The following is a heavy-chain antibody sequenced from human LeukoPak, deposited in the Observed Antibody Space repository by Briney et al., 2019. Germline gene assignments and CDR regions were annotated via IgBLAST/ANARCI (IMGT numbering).Heavy chain of an antibody. CDR3: ARVTTVVTLDY. J-gene: IGHJ4*02. D-gene: IGHD4-23*01. CDR1: GGSISSYY. Sequence: SETLSLTCTVSGGSISSYYWSWIRQPPGKGLEWIGYIYYSESTNYNPSLKSRVTISVDTSKNQFSLKLSSVTAADTAVYYCARVTTVVTLDYWGQGTLVTVSS. V-gene: IGHV4-59*01. CDR2: IYYSEST.